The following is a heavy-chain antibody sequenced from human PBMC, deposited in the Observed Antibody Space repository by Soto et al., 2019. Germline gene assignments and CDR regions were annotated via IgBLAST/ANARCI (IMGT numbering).Heavy chain of an antibody. CDR1: GFTFSNYA. CDR2: IGSGGYTS. J-gene: IGHJ4*02. V-gene: IGHV3-23*01. D-gene: IGHD6-19*01. CDR3: AKGTSSGWPHYFDP. Sequence: GGSLRLSCAASGFTFSNYAITWVRQAPGKGLEWVSTIGSGGYTSYYADSVNGRFTISIDSSMNTLYLQMNSLRAEDTAIYYCAKGTSSGWPHYFDPWGQGTLVTVSS.